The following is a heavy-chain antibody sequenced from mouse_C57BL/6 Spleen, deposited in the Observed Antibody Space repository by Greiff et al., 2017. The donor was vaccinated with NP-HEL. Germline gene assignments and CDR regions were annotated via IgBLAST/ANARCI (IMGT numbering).Heavy chain of an antibody. Sequence: QVQLQQSGPGLVQPSQSLSITCTVSGFSLTSYGVHWVRQSPGKGLEWLGVIWSGGSTDYNAAFISRLSTSKDNSKSQVFFKMNSLQADDTAIYYCARKGIYYDYEYFDVWGTGTTVTVSS. CDR2: IWSGGST. CDR1: GFSLTSYG. CDR3: ARKGIYYDYEYFDV. J-gene: IGHJ1*03. D-gene: IGHD2-4*01. V-gene: IGHV2-2*01.